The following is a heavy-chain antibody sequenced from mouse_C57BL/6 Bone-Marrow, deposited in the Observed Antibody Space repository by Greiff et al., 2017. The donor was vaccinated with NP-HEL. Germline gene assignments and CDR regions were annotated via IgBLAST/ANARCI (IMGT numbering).Heavy chain of an antibody. CDR1: GYTFTSYW. J-gene: IGHJ4*01. Sequence: QVQLKESGAELAKPGASVKLSCKASGYTFTSYWMHWVKQRPGQGLEWIGYINPRSGYTKYNQKFKDKATLTADKSSSTAYMQLSSLTYEDSAVYYCASPSYDGYYDYYAMDYWGQGTSVTVSS. D-gene: IGHD2-3*01. CDR3: ASPSYDGYYDYYAMDY. V-gene: IGHV1-7*01. CDR2: INPRSGYT.